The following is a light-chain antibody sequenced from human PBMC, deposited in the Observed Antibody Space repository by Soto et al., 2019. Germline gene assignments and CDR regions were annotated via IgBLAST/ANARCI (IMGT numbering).Light chain of an antibody. Sequence: QSVLNQPPSVYGSHGQSVTISCTGTSSDVGSYNRVSWYQQPPGTAPKLMIYEVSNRPSGVPDRFSGSKSGNTASLTISGLQAEDEADYYCSSYTSSSTYVFGTGTKVTVL. J-gene: IGLJ1*01. CDR3: SSYTSSSTYV. V-gene: IGLV2-18*02. CDR2: EVS. CDR1: SSDVGSYNR.